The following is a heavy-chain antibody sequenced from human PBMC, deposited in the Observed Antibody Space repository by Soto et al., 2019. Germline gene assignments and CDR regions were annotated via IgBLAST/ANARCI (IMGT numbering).Heavy chain of an antibody. CDR3: ARHPVRGVLRWAHKWFDT. J-gene: IGHJ5*02. Sequence: PXETLSLPCTVSGGSISSSRYYWGWIRQPPGKGLEWIGSIYYSGSTYYNPSLKSRVTISVDTSKNQFSLKLSSVTAADTAVYYCARHPVRGVLRWAHKWFDTWGQGTLVTVSS. D-gene: IGHD3-10*01. CDR1: GGSISSSRYY. CDR2: IYYSGST. V-gene: IGHV4-39*01.